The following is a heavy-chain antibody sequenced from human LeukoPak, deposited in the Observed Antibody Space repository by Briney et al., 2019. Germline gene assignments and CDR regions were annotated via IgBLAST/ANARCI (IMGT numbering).Heavy chain of an antibody. D-gene: IGHD6-19*01. CDR2: IYYSGST. Sequence: KSSETLSLTCTVSGGSISSYYWSWIRQPPGKGLEWIGYIYYSGSTNYNPSLKSRVTISVDTSKNQFSLKLSSVTAADTAVYYCARRPAVAGAFDIWGQGTMVTVSS. J-gene: IGHJ3*02. V-gene: IGHV4-59*08. CDR3: ARRPAVAGAFDI. CDR1: GGSISSYY.